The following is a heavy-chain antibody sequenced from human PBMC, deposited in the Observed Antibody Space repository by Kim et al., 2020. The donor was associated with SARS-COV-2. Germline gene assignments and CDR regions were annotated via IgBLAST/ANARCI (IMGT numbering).Heavy chain of an antibody. CDR3: AREFSGYYLGWFDP. D-gene: IGHD3-22*01. Sequence: TPPLRGGVTISLDTAKNQFALKLSSVTAADTAVYYCAREFSGYYLGWFDPWGQGTLVTVSS. J-gene: IGHJ5*02. V-gene: IGHV4-31*02.